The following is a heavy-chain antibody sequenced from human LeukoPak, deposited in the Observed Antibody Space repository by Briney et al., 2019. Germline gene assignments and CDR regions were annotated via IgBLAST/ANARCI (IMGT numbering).Heavy chain of an antibody. CDR2: IQYDGSEV. CDR3: AKGLEMATIRESREDY. J-gene: IGHJ4*02. Sequence: PGGSLRLSCAASGFTFSSYGMHWVRQAPGKGLEWVTFIQYDGSEVAYADSVKGRFTISRDNSKNTLYLQMNSLRAEDTAVYYCAKGLEMATIRESREDYWGQGTLVTVSS. CDR1: GFTFSSYG. V-gene: IGHV3-30*02. D-gene: IGHD5-24*01.